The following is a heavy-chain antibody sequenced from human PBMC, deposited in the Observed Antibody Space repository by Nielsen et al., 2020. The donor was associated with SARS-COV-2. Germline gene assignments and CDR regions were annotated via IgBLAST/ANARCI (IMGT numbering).Heavy chain of an antibody. J-gene: IGHJ4*02. CDR3: ARVNDGGWELGFDY. D-gene: IGHD1-26*01. Sequence: WVRQAPGQGLEWMGIINPSGGSTSYAQKFQGRVTMTRDTSTSTVYMELSSLRSEDTAVYYCARVNDGGWELGFDYWGQGTLVTVSS. CDR2: INPSGGST. V-gene: IGHV1-46*01.